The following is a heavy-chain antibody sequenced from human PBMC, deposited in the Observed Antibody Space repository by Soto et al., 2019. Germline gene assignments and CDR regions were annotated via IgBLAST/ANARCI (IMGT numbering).Heavy chain of an antibody. CDR3: AREIRGGLHSALKVWFDP. CDR2: IAFTGSAT. CDR1: GFTFHDYA. D-gene: IGHD4-4*01. Sequence: AGGSLRLSCATSGFTFHDYAMSWVRQAPGKGLEWVSAIAFTGSATYYADSVKGRFTISRDNSKNIVYLQMNSLRVDDTALYYCAREIRGGLHSALKVWFDPWGQGTLVTVSS. V-gene: IGHV3-23*01. J-gene: IGHJ5*02.